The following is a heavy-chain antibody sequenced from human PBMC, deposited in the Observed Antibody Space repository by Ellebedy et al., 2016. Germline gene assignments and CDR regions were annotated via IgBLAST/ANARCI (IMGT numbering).Heavy chain of an antibody. CDR1: GFTFSSYS. J-gene: IGHJ4*02. CDR3: ARIDYGDYEDSGH. D-gene: IGHD4-17*01. Sequence: GESLKISCAASGFTFSSYSMNWVRQAPGKGLEWVSYISSSSTTIKYADSVKGRFTISRDNAKNSLYLQMNSLRAEDTAIYYCARIDYGDYEDSGHWGQGTLVTVSS. CDR2: ISSSSTTI. V-gene: IGHV3-48*04.